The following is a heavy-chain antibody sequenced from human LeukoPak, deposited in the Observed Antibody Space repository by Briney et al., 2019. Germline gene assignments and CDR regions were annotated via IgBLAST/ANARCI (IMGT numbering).Heavy chain of an antibody. V-gene: IGHV5-51*01. CDR2: IDLDDSDI. Sequence: GESLKISSKGSGYSFFNYWNGWVRQMPGKGLEWVGLIDLDDSDIRYSPSFQGRVTISADSSIDTAYLQWSSLKSSDTAMYYCARQPSVTDTGAVIDYWGQGTLVTVSS. CDR3: ARQPSVTDTGAVIDY. D-gene: IGHD7-27*01. CDR1: GYSFFNYW. J-gene: IGHJ4*02.